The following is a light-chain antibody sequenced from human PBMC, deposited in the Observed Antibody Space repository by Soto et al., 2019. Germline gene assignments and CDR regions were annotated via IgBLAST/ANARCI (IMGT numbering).Light chain of an antibody. V-gene: IGLV6-57*01. Sequence: NFMLAQPHSVSESLGKTITISCTRSGGSIASQYVQWCQQRPGRSPTTVIYENTHRPSGVPDRFSGSIDSSSISAAPTISGQKTEDESTYAGQSFDSSDQVFGGGTKLTVL. J-gene: IGLJ3*02. CDR1: GGSIASQY. CDR2: ENT. CDR3: QSFDSSDQV.